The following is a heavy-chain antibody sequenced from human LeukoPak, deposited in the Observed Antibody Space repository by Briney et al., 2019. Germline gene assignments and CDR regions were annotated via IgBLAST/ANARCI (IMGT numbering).Heavy chain of an antibody. CDR3: ARETSQKGAHYMDV. CDR2: IYTSGST. Sequence: SETLSLTCTVSGGSISSGSYYWSWIRQPAGKGLEWIGRIYTSGSTYYNPSLKSRVTISVDTSKNQFSLKLSSVTAADTAVYYCARETSQKGAHYMDVWGKGTTVTISS. CDR1: GGSISSGSYY. J-gene: IGHJ6*03. V-gene: IGHV4-61*02. D-gene: IGHD3-16*01.